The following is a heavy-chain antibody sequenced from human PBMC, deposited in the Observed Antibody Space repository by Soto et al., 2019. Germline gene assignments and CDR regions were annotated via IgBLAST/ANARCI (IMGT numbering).Heavy chain of an antibody. CDR1: GYTLTELS. J-gene: IGHJ5*02. Sequence: QVQLVQSGAEVKKPGASVKVSCKVSGYTLTELSMHWVRQAPGKGLEWMGGFDPEDGETIYAQKFPGRVTKTEDKSTDTAYMELSSLRSEDTAVYYCATVLNNEQWLARRLNWFDPWGQGTLVNVSS. CDR2: FDPEDGET. D-gene: IGHD6-19*01. V-gene: IGHV1-24*01. CDR3: ATVLNNEQWLARRLNWFDP.